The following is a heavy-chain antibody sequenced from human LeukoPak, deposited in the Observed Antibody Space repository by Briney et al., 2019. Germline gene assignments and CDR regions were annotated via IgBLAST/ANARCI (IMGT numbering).Heavy chain of an antibody. CDR3: ARSFHDYYGI. J-gene: IGHJ3*02. Sequence: NTSETPSLTCAVHGGSFSGYYWSWIRQPPGKGLEWIGEINHSGSTNYNPSLKSRVTISVDTSKNQFSLKLSSVTAADTAVYYCARSFHDYYGIWGQGTMVTVSS. CDR2: INHSGST. CDR1: GGSFSGYY. V-gene: IGHV4-34*01. D-gene: IGHD3-10*01.